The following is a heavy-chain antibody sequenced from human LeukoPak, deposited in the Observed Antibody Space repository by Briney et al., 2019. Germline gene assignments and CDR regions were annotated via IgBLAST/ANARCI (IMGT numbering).Heavy chain of an antibody. CDR3: ARESWYCSGGSCYEDY. V-gene: IGHV3-30-3*01. D-gene: IGHD2-15*01. CDR1: GFTLSSYW. CDR2: ISYDGSNK. Sequence: PGGSLRLSCAASGFTLSSYWMSWVRQAPGKGLEWVAVISYDGSNKYYADSVKGRFTISRDNSKNTLYLQMNSLRAEDTAVYYCARESWYCSGGSCYEDYWGQGTLVTVSS. J-gene: IGHJ4*02.